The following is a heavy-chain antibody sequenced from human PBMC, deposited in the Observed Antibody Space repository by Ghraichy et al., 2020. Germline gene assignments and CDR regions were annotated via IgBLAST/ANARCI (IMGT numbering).Heavy chain of an antibody. J-gene: IGHJ6*02. V-gene: IGHV3-21*01. D-gene: IGHD6-13*01. CDR1: GFTFSSYS. CDR2: ISSSSSYI. Sequence: GESLNISCAASGFTFSSYSMNWVRQAPGKGLEWVSSISSSSSYIYYADSVKCRFTISRDNAKNSLYLQMNSLRAEDTAVYYCARAFTAAAGPGEYYYYGMDVWGQGTTVTVSS. CDR3: ARAFTAAAGPGEYYYYGMDV.